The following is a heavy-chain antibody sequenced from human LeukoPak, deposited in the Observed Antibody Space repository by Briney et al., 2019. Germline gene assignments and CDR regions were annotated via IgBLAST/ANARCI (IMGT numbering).Heavy chain of an antibody. CDR3: AKDALGSIDY. Sequence: AESLSLSCAAAGFSFSSYGMYWGRHRPGKGMGWEAVISYDGSNQYYADSLKGRFTISRDNSKSRLYLQMNSLRAEATAVYYCAKDALGSIDYWAQGTLVTVSS. CDR2: ISYDGSNQ. V-gene: IGHV3-30*18. CDR1: GFSFSSYG. J-gene: IGHJ4*02. D-gene: IGHD3-10*01.